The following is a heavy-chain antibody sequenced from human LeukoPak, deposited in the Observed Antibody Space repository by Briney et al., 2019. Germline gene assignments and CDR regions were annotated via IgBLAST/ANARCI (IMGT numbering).Heavy chain of an antibody. CDR2: ISYDGSNK. V-gene: IGHV3-30*18. Sequence: GGSLRLSCSASGFTFSSYGMHWVRQAPGRGLEWVAVISYDGSNKYYADSVKGRFTISRDNSKNTLYLQMNSLRAEDTAVYYCAKGEDSSGYYEYYFDYWGQGTLVTVSS. J-gene: IGHJ4*02. CDR1: GFTFSSYG. CDR3: AKGEDSSGYYEYYFDY. D-gene: IGHD3-22*01.